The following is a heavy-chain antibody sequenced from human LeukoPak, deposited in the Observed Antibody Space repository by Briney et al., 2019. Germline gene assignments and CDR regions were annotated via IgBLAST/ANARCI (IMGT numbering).Heavy chain of an antibody. D-gene: IGHD4-17*01. Sequence: ASVKVSCKASGYTFTGYYMHWVRQAPGQGLEWMGWINPNSGGTNYAQKFQGRVTMTRDTSISTAYMELSRLRSDDTAVYYRARTPGPTVTGWFDPWGQGTLVTVSS. CDR1: GYTFTGYY. CDR3: ARTPGPTVTGWFDP. V-gene: IGHV1-2*02. J-gene: IGHJ5*02. CDR2: INPNSGGT.